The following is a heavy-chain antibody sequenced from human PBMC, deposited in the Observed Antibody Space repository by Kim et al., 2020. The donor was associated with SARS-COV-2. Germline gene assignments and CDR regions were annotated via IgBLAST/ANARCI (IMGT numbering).Heavy chain of an antibody. Sequence: SETLSLTCAVYGGSFSGYYWSWIRQPPGKGLEWIGEINHSGSTNYNPSLKSRVTISVDTSKNQFSLKLSSVTAADTAVYYCARGHVDTAMVTFDYWGQGTLVTVSS. J-gene: IGHJ4*02. CDR2: INHSGST. D-gene: IGHD5-18*01. V-gene: IGHV4-34*01. CDR1: GGSFSGYY. CDR3: ARGHVDTAMVTFDY.